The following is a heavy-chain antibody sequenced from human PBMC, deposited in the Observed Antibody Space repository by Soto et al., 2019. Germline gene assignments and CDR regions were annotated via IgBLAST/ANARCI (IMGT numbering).Heavy chain of an antibody. D-gene: IGHD7-27*01. CDR1: GGSMSRDY. J-gene: IGHJ6*03. Sequence: QVQLQESGPGLVKPSETLSLTCTVSGGSMSRDYWSWIRQPPGKGLEWVGYIDSSGSTNYNPSLNSRVNISLDTSKNQFSLKLTSVTAADTAVYYCAKAAWGIGFYHYMDVWGEGTTVTVSS. V-gene: IGHV4-59*01. CDR2: IDSSGST. CDR3: AKAAWGIGFYHYMDV.